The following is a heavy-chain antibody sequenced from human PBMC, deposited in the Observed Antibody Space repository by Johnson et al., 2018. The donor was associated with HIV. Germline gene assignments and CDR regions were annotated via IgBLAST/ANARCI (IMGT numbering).Heavy chain of an antibody. J-gene: IGHJ3*02. CDR2: ISYDGSNK. CDR3: AATYYYDSSGSRYPFDI. V-gene: IGHV3-30*04. Sequence: VQLVESGGGVVQPGRSLRLSCAASGFTFSSYTMHWVRQAPGKGLEWVAVISYDGSNKYYADSVKGRFTISRDNSKNTLYLQMNSLRAEDTAVYYCAATYYYDSSGSRYPFDIWGQGTIVTVSS. CDR1: GFTFSSYT. D-gene: IGHD3-22*01.